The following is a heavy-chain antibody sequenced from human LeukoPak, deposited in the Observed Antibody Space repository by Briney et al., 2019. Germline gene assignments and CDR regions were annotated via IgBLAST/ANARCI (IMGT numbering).Heavy chain of an antibody. CDR2: IIPIFGTA. CDR3: ARVGGPYGSGSYGRYYYYYYMDV. D-gene: IGHD3-10*01. Sequence: SEKVSCKASGGTFSSYAISWVRQAPGQGLEWMGGIIPIFGTANYAQKFQGRVTITADESTSTAYMELSSLRSEDTAVYYCARVGGPYGSGSYGRYYYYYYMDVWGKGTTVTVSS. CDR1: GGTFSSYA. J-gene: IGHJ6*03. V-gene: IGHV1-69*01.